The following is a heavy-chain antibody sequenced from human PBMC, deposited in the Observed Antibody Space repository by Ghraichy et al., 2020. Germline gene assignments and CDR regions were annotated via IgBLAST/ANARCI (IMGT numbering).Heavy chain of an antibody. CDR1: GGTFSSYA. Sequence: SVKVSCKASGGTFSSYAISWVRQAPGQGLEWMGGIIPIFGTANYAQKFQGRVTITADESTSTAYMELSSLRSEDTAVYYCAREAPVTLEPRLYYMDVWGKGTTVTVSS. D-gene: IGHD1-1*01. J-gene: IGHJ6*03. V-gene: IGHV1-69*13. CDR2: IIPIFGTA. CDR3: AREAPVTLEPRLYYMDV.